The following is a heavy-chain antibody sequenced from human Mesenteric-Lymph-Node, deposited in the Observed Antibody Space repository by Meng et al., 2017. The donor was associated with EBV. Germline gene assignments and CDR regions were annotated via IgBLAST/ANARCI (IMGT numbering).Heavy chain of an antibody. Sequence: QVQLVESGXGVVHPGRSLILSCAASGFTFSTFGMHWVRQAPGKGLEWVAVIWYDGRNADYPDSVKGRFSIFRDNSKNTLYLQMNSLRVDDTAMYYCARWGVDYSDDHWGQGNLVTVSS. D-gene: IGHD4-11*01. CDR2: IWYDGRNA. J-gene: IGHJ5*02. CDR1: GFTFSTFG. CDR3: ARWGVDYSDDH. V-gene: IGHV3-33*01.